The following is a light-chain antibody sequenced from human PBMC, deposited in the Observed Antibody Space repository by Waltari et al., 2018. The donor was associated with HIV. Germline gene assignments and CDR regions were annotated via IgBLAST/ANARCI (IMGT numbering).Light chain of an antibody. CDR3: CSNAGSDTWV. V-gene: IGLV2-23*02. J-gene: IGLJ3*02. Sequence: QSALTQPASVSGSLGQSITISCTGASGDVGDFKYVSWYQQHPGKAPKVKIYDVRKRPAGVSDRFSGSKSGNTASLTISGLQAEDEADYYCCSNAGSDTWVFGGGTKLTVV. CDR2: DVR. CDR1: SGDVGDFKY.